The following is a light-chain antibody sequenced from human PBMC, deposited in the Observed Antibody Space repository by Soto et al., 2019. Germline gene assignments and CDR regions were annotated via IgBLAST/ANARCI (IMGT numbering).Light chain of an antibody. CDR1: QSVSSY. J-gene: IGKJ4*01. V-gene: IGKV3-11*01. Sequence: EIVLTQSPAPLSLSPGERATLSCRASQSVSSYLAWYQQKPGQAPRLLIYDASNRATGIPARFSGSGSGTDCTLTISSLEPEYFAVYYCQQRSSWPLTVGGGTKVEIK. CDR3: QQRSSWPLT. CDR2: DAS.